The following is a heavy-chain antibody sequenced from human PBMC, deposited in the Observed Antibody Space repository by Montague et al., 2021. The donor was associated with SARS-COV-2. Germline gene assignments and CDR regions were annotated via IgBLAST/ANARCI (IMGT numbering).Heavy chain of an antibody. J-gene: IGHJ6*02. D-gene: IGHD5-18*01. Sequence: CAISGDSVSSNSAAWNWIRQSPSRGLGWLGRTYYRSKWYNDYAVSVESRITINPDTSKNQFSLQLNSVTPEDTAVYYCARDTRIQLWFDRDYYYGMDVWGQGTTVTVSS. CDR3: ARDTRIQLWFDRDYYYGMDV. CDR1: GDSVSSNSAA. CDR2: TYYRSKWYN. V-gene: IGHV6-1*01.